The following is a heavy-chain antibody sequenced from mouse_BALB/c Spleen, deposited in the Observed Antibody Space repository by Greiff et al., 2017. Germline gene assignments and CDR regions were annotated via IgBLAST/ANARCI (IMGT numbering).Heavy chain of an antibody. D-gene: IGHD2-4*01. CDR2: ISSGGST. Sequence: EVQLVESGGGLVKPGGSLKLSCAASGFTFSSYAMSWVRQTPEKRLEWVASISSGGSTYYPDSVKGRFTISRDNARNILYLQMSSLRSEDTAMYYCARDYRMITFAYWGQGTLVTVSA. CDR1: GFTFSSYA. J-gene: IGHJ3*01. CDR3: ARDYRMITFAY. V-gene: IGHV5-6-5*01.